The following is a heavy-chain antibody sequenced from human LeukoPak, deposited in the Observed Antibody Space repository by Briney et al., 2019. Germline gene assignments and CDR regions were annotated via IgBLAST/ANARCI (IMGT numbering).Heavy chain of an antibody. V-gene: IGHV1-46*01. J-gene: IGHJ4*02. Sequence: ASVKVSCKASGYTFTSYYMHWVRQAPGQGLEWMGIIKPTTGSTSYAQKFQGRVTMTRDTSISTAYMELSRLRSDDTAVYYCARAGIHDYTCDYWGQGTLVTVSS. CDR2: IKPTTGST. CDR3: ARAGIHDYTCDY. CDR1: GYTFTSYY. D-gene: IGHD4-11*01.